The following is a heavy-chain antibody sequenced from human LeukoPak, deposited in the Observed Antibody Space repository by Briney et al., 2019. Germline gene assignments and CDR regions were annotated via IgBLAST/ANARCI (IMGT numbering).Heavy chain of an antibody. D-gene: IGHD3-3*01. CDR2: ISGGSSTI. Sequence: PGGSLRLSCAASGFTFSDHSMNWVRQAPGKGLEWISYISGGSSTIYYADSVKGRFTISRDNAKNSLYLQMNSLRDDDTAVYYCARAVYDFWSGYQGYAFDIWGQGTMVTVSS. J-gene: IGHJ3*02. CDR3: ARAVYDFWSGYQGYAFDI. V-gene: IGHV3-48*02. CDR1: GFTFSDHS.